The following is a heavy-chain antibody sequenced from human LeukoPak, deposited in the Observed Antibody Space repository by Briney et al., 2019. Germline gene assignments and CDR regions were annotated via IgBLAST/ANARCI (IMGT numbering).Heavy chain of an antibody. J-gene: IGHJ4*02. CDR1: GFTFSSYA. CDR3: ATTVLLWFGETIGDY. CDR2: ISGSGGST. D-gene: IGHD3-10*01. Sequence: GGSLRLSCAASGFTFSSYAMSWVRQAPGKGLGWVSAISGSGGSTYYADSVKGRFTISRDNSKNTLYLQMNSLRAEDTAVYYCATTVLLWFGETIGDYWGQGTLVTVSS. V-gene: IGHV3-23*01.